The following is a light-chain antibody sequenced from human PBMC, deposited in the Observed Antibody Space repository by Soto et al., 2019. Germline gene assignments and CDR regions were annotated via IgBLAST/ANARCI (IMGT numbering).Light chain of an antibody. V-gene: IGKV3-20*01. CDR3: GQFVSSPPRT. Sequence: EIVLTQSPGTLSLSPGERATLSCRASQSVSSSFLAWYQQRPGQAPRLLIYAASNTAPGIPDRFSGSGSGTDFTLTISRLEPEDFAVYYCGQFVSSPPRTFGQGTKVEIK. CDR1: QSVSSSF. CDR2: AAS. J-gene: IGKJ1*01.